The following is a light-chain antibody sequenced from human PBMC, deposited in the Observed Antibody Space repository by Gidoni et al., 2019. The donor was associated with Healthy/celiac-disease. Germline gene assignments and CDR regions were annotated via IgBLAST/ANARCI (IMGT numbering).Light chain of an antibody. Sequence: SALTQTASVSGSPGQSITISCPGTRSDFGGFNYVSWYKNHPGKSPKLMIYDVSNRHSGVSNRFSGSKSGNTASLTISGLQAEDEADYYCNSYTSSSTVVFGGGTKLTVL. CDR3: NSYTSSSTVV. J-gene: IGLJ2*01. CDR1: RSDFGGFNY. V-gene: IGLV2-14*03. CDR2: DVS.